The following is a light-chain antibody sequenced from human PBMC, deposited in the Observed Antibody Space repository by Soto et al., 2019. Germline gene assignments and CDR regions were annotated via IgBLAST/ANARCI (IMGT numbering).Light chain of an antibody. J-gene: IGKJ2*01. CDR3: QQSDSSPYT. CDR2: AAS. Sequence: DIQMTQSPSSLSASVGDSVTITCRASQSIRNYLNWYQQKPGRAPDLLIFAASILHSGVPSRFSGSGSRTDFTLPISGLQPEDFPTSYCQQSDSSPYTFGQGTKLEI. V-gene: IGKV1-39*01. CDR1: QSIRNY.